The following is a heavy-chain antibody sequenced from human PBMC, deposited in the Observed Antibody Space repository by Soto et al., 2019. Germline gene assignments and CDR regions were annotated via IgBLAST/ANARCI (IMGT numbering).Heavy chain of an antibody. Sequence: QVQLVQSGAEVKKPGASVKVSCKASGYTFTSYYMHWVRQAPGQGLEWMGIINPSGGSTSYAQKCHGRVTMTRDTSTSTVYMELSSLRSEDTAVYYCASGFDNNWFDPWGQGTLVTVSS. D-gene: IGHD3-10*01. J-gene: IGHJ5*02. CDR3: ASGFDNNWFDP. CDR2: INPSGGST. CDR1: GYTFTSYY. V-gene: IGHV1-46*03.